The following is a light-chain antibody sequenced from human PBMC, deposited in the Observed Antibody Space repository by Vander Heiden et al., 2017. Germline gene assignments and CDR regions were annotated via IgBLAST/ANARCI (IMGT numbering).Light chain of an antibody. Sequence: QSALTQPRSVSGSPGQSVTISCTGTSSDVGGYNYVSWHQQHPGKAPKLMIYDVSKRPSGVPDRFSGSKSGNTAYLTISGLHTDDEADYYCCSYAGRYTVLFGGGTKLTVL. CDR3: CSYAGRYTVL. CDR2: DVS. CDR1: SSDVGGYNY. V-gene: IGLV2-11*01. J-gene: IGLJ2*01.